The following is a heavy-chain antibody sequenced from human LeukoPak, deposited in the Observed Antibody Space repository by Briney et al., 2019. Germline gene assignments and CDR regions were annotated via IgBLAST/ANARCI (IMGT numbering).Heavy chain of an antibody. CDR2: ISSSSSYI. Sequence: GGSLRLSCAASGFTFSSYSMNWVRQAPGKGLEWVSSISSSSSYIYYADSVKGRFTTSRDNAKNSLYLQMNSLRAEDTAVYYCARDPVGRAAAGHKIDYWGQGTLVTVSS. V-gene: IGHV3-21*01. CDR3: ARDPVGRAAAGHKIDY. D-gene: IGHD6-13*01. J-gene: IGHJ4*02. CDR1: GFTFSSYS.